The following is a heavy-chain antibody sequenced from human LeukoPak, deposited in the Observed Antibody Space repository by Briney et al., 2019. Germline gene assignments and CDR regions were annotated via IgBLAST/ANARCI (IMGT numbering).Heavy chain of an antibody. CDR1: RYTFTRYG. J-gene: IGHJ4*02. Sequence: ASVKVSCKASRYTFTRYGISWVRQAPGQGLEWMGWISAYNDNTNYAQKLQGRVTMTTDTSTSTAYMELRSLRADDTAVYYCAVDDHDTSDPSGRDYWGQGTLVTVSS. D-gene: IGHD3-22*01. CDR2: ISAYNDNT. V-gene: IGHV1-18*01. CDR3: AVDDHDTSDPSGRDY.